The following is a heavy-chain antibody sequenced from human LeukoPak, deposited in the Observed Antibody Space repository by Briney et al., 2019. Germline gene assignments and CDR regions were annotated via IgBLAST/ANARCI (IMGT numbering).Heavy chain of an antibody. Sequence: GASVKVSCKASGYTFTSYAITWVRQAPGQGLEWMGWISVYNGNTHYARKLQGRVTMTTDTSTSTVYMELGSLRSDDTAFYYCARSGEGGDYASVWGQGTLVTVSS. CDR2: ISVYNGNT. CDR1: GYTFTSYA. D-gene: IGHD2-21*02. V-gene: IGHV1-18*01. J-gene: IGHJ4*02. CDR3: ARSGEGGDYASV.